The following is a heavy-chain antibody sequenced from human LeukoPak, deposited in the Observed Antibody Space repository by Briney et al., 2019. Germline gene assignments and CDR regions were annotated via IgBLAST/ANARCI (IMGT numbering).Heavy chain of an antibody. CDR3: AKGGLIVVVPAAIGNY. Sequence: GGSLRLSCAASGFTFSSYAMSWVRQAPGKGLEWVSAISGSGGSTYYADSVKGRFTISRDNSKNTLYLQMNSLRAEDTAVHYCAKGGLIVVVPAAIGNYWGQGTLVTVSS. D-gene: IGHD2-2*02. V-gene: IGHV3-23*01. J-gene: IGHJ4*02. CDR2: ISGSGGST. CDR1: GFTFSSYA.